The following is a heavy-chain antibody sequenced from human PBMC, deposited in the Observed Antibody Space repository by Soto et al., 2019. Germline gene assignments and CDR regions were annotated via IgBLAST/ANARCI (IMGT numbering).Heavy chain of an antibody. V-gene: IGHV4-39*01. CDR1: GGSISGNIYY. CDR2: IHYSGST. CDR3: ASQHYYDSSGYYVVY. D-gene: IGHD3-22*01. J-gene: IGHJ4*02. Sequence: SETLSLTCTVSGGSISGNIYYWGWIHQPPGKGLEWIGNIHYSGSTYYDSSLQSRVTISIDTSKNQFSPKLSSVTATDTAVYYCASQHYYDSSGYYVVYWGQGTLVTVSS.